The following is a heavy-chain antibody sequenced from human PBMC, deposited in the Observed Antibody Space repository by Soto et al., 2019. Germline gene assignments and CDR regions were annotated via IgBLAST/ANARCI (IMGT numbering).Heavy chain of an antibody. CDR3: ERPVNIFDFDY. D-gene: IGHD2-21*01. J-gene: IGHJ4*02. Sequence: GESLKISCKGSGNSFTNYWIGWVRQMPGKGLEWMGIIYPGDSDTRYSPSFQGQVTISADKSISTAHLQWSSLKASDTAMYYCERPVNIFDFDYWGQGTLVTVSS. CDR2: IYPGDSDT. V-gene: IGHV5-51*01. CDR1: GNSFTNYW.